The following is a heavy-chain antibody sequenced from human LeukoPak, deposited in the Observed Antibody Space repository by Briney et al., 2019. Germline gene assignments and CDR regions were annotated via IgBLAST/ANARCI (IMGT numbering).Heavy chain of an antibody. CDR2: MNPNSGNT. D-gene: IGHD1-26*01. CDR1: GYTFTSYD. V-gene: IGHV1-8*03. CDR3: ARAPSGSYYEAFDI. Sequence: ASVKVSCKASGYTFTSYDINWVRQATGLGLEWMGWMNPNSGNTGYAQKFQGRVTFTRNTSISTAYMELSSLRSEDTAVYYCARAPSGSYYEAFDIWGQGTMVTVSS. J-gene: IGHJ3*02.